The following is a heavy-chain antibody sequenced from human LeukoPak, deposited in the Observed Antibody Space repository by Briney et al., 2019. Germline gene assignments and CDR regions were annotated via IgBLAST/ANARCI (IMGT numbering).Heavy chain of an antibody. Sequence: GGSLRLSCAASGFTLSSYSMNWVRQSPGKGLELVSSISSSSSYIYYADSVKGRFTISRDNAKNSLYLQMNSLRAEDTAVYYCARDYDSSGYSVPNYFDYWGQGTLVTVSS. CDR1: GFTLSSYS. J-gene: IGHJ4*02. D-gene: IGHD3-22*01. V-gene: IGHV3-21*01. CDR3: ARDYDSSGYSVPNYFDY. CDR2: ISSSSSYI.